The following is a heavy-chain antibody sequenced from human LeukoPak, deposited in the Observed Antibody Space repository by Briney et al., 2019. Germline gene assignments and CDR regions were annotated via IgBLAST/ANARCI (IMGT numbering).Heavy chain of an antibody. CDR1: GFTFSDYY. J-gene: IGHJ4*02. D-gene: IGHD3-3*01. V-gene: IGHV3-11*01. CDR3: ARDRSENLWSGYFYY. Sequence: GGSLGLSCAASGFTFSDYYMSWIRQAPGKGLEWVSYTSSSGSTIYYADSVKGRFTISRDNAKNSLYLQMNSLRAEDTAVYYCARDRSENLWSGYFYYWGQGTLVTVSS. CDR2: TSSSGSTI.